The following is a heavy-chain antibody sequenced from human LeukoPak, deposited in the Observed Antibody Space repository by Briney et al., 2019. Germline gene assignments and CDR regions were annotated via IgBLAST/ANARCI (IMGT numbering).Heavy chain of an antibody. CDR1: GFTFSSYE. CDR3: ARTLRVWFGELPTPNFDY. D-gene: IGHD3-10*01. V-gene: IGHV3-48*03. CDR2: ISSSGSTI. J-gene: IGHJ4*02. Sequence: GGSLRLSCAASGFTFSSYEMNWVRQAPGKGLEWVSYISSSGSTIYYADSVKGRFTISRDNAKNSLYLQMNSLRAEDTAVYYCARTLRVWFGELPTPNFDYWGQETLVTVSS.